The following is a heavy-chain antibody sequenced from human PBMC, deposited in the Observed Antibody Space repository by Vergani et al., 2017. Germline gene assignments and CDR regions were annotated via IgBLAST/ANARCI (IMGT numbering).Heavy chain of an antibody. Sequence: QVQLLQSGSELKKPGASVRISCEASGYTFTNYPLIWVRQAPGQGLEFMGWINTNSGNPTYAPGFTGRFVFSLDTSGSTAYLQISGLKAEDSAVYYCARGRQWRLTEYLYGMDVWGKWTTVTVSS. CDR2: INTNSGNP. CDR3: ARGRQWRLTEYLYGMDV. V-gene: IGHV7-4-1*02. CDR1: GYTFTNYP. J-gene: IGHJ6*04. D-gene: IGHD6-19*01.